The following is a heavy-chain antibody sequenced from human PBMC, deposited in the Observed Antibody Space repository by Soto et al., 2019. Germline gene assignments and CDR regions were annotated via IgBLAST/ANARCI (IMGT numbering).Heavy chain of an antibody. CDR2: IYGDDDK. V-gene: IGHV2-5*02. CDR3: ARLVAAGITYYFDS. J-gene: IGHJ4*02. CDR1: AFSLSTSGVG. Sequence: QITLKESGPTLVKPTQTLTLTCTFSAFSLSTSGVGVGWIRQPPGTALEWLTFIYGDDDKRYSPSLKSRLTTTKDTPKNQVVLTMTNMDPVDTATYYCARLVAAGITYYFDSWGQGSPVTVSS. D-gene: IGHD2-21*01.